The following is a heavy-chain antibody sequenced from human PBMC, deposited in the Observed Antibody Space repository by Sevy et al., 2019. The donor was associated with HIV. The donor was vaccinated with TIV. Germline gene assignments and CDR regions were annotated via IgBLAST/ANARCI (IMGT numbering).Heavy chain of an antibody. CDR2: ISYDGSNK. CDR1: GFTFSSYA. D-gene: IGHD5-12*01. Sequence: GGSLRLSCAASGFTFSSYAMHWVRQAPGKGLEWVAVISYDGSNKYYADSVKGRFTISRDNSKNTLYLQMNSLRAEDTAVYYCARGRINSGYDFLGGMFDYWGQGTLVTVSS. V-gene: IGHV3-30*04. J-gene: IGHJ4*02. CDR3: ARGRINSGYDFLGGMFDY.